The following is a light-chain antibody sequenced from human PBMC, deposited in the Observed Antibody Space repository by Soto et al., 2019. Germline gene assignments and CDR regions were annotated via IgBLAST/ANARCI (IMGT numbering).Light chain of an antibody. CDR1: SSDVGGYNY. CDR2: EVS. J-gene: IGLJ1*01. V-gene: IGLV2-14*01. CDR3: SSYTIRSPYD. Sequence: QSALTQPASVSGSPGQSITISCTGTSSDVGGYNYVSWYQQHPGKAPKLMIYEVSSRPSGVSNRFSGFKSGNTASLTTPVLQAEDEAHYYCSSYTIRSPYDFGPGTKETGL.